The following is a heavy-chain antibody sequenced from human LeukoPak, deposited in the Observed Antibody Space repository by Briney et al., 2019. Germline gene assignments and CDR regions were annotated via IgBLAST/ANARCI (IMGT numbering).Heavy chain of an antibody. CDR2: ISSSGSTI. CDR1: GFTFSSHG. CDR3: AELGITMIGGV. V-gene: IGHV3-48*04. J-gene: IGHJ6*04. D-gene: IGHD3-10*02. Sequence: GGSLRLSCGASGFTFSSHGMNWVRQAPGKGLEWVSYISSSGSTIYYADSVKGRFTISRDNAKNSLYLQMNSLRAEDTAVYYCAELGITMIGGVWGKGTTVTISS.